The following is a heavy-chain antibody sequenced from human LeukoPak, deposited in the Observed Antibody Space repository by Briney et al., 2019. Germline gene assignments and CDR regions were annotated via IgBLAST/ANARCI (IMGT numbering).Heavy chain of an antibody. V-gene: IGHV4-4*07. CDR2: LYTSGST. CDR1: AGSISSYY. D-gene: IGHD3-22*01. Sequence: SETLSLTCTVSAGSISSYYWSWIRQPAGKGLEYIGRLYTSGSTNYNPSLTSRVTMSLHTSKNQFSLKLSSVTAADTAVYYCASEYYDSSGYAYWGQGTLVTVSS. J-gene: IGHJ4*02. CDR3: ASEYYDSSGYAY.